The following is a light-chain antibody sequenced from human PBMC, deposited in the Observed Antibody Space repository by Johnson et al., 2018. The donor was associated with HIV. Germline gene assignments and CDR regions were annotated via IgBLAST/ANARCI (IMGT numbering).Light chain of an antibody. CDR1: SSNIGNNY. Sequence: SVLTQPPSVSAAPGQQVPISCSGSSSNIGNNYVSWYQQLPGTAPKLLIYDNNKRPSGIPDRFSGSKSGTSATLGITGLQTGDEADYYCGTWDSSLSAYVFGTGTKVTVL. CDR2: DNN. J-gene: IGLJ1*01. V-gene: IGLV1-51*01. CDR3: GTWDSSLSAYV.